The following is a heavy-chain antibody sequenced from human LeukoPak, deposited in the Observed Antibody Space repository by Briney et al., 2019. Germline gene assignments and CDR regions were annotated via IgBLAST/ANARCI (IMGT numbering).Heavy chain of an antibody. CDR3: AKEQALLWFGETLSVDY. CDR2: ISYDGSNK. CDR1: GFTFSSYS. V-gene: IGHV3-30*18. J-gene: IGHJ4*02. Sequence: GGSLRLSCAASGFTFSSYSMNWVRQAPGKGLEWVAVISYDGSNKYYADSVKGRFTISRDNSKNTLYLQMNSLRAEDTAVYYCAKEQALLWFGETLSVDYWGQGTLVSVSS. D-gene: IGHD3-10*01.